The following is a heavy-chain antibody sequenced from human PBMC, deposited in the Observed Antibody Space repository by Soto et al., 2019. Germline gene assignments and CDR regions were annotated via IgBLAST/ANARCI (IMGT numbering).Heavy chain of an antibody. V-gene: IGHV3-33*01. J-gene: IGHJ6*02. CDR2: IWSDGSAR. D-gene: IGHD3-10*01. CDR1: GFTFSSYA. CDR3: ARDYDARVGGRYYYTMDV. Sequence: QVQLVESGGGVVQPGRSLRLSCAASGFTFSSYAMHWVRQAPGKGLEWVAGIWSDGSARYYADSVRGRFTISRDNSKNTRYLQNSLRVEHTAGYYCARDYDARVGGRYYYTMDVWGQGTTITVSS.